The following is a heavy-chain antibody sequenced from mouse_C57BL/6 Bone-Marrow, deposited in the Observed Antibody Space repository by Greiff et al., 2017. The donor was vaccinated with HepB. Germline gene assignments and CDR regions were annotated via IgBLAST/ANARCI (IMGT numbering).Heavy chain of an antibody. CDR2: IYPGGGYT. CDR1: GYTFTNYW. D-gene: IGHD1-1*01. V-gene: IGHV1-63*01. Sequence: VQLQQSGAELVRPGTSVKMSCKASGYTFTNYWIGWAKQRPGHGLEWIGDIYPGGGYTNYNEKLKGKATLTADNTSSTAYMQFSSLTSEDSAIYYCARGTTVVALDYWGQGTTLTVSS. CDR3: ARGTTVVALDY. J-gene: IGHJ2*01.